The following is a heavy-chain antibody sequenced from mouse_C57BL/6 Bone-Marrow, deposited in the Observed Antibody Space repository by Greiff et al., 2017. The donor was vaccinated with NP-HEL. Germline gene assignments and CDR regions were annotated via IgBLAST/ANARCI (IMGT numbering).Heavy chain of an antibody. CDR3: ARHAGY. V-gene: IGHV5-12*01. J-gene: IGHJ4*01. CDR1: GFTFSDYY. CDR2: ISNGGGST. Sequence: DVKLVESGGGLVQPGGSLKLSCAASGFTFSDYYMYWVRQTPEKRLEWVAYISNGGGSTYYPDTVKGRFTISRDNAKNTLYLQMSRLKSEDTAMYYCARHAGYWGQGTSVTVSS.